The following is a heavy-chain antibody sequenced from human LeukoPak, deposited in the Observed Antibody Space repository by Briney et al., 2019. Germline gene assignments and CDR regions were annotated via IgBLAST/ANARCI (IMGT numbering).Heavy chain of an antibody. Sequence: KPGGSLRLSCAASGFTFSNAWMSWVRQAPGKGLEWVGRIKSKTDGGTTDYAALVKGRFTISRDDSKNTLYLQMNSPKTEDTAVYYCTTDRSPMVRGVYLNYWGQGTLVTVSS. V-gene: IGHV3-15*01. CDR3: TTDRSPMVRGVYLNY. CDR2: IKSKTDGGTT. CDR1: GFTFSNAW. J-gene: IGHJ4*02. D-gene: IGHD3-10*01.